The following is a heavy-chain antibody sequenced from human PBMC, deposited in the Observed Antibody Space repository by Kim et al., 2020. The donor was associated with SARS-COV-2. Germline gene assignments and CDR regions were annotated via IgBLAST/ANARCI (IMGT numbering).Heavy chain of an antibody. Sequence: SETLSLTCAVYGGSFSGYYWSWIRQPPGKGLEWIGEINHSGSTNYNPSLKSRVTISVDTSKNQFSLKLSSVTAADTAVYYCARSKPSGSYRDYWGQGTLVTVSS. CDR2: INHSGST. D-gene: IGHD1-26*01. J-gene: IGHJ4*02. V-gene: IGHV4-34*01. CDR1: GGSFSGYY. CDR3: ARSKPSGSYRDY.